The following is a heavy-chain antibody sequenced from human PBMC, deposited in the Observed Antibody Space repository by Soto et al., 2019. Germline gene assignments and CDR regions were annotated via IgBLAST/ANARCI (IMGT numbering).Heavy chain of an antibody. Sequence: PGESLKISCKGFGYIFTSYWIAWVRQMPGKGLEWMGTIYPGDSDTRYSPSFQGQVTISADNSITTAYLQWSSLKASDTAMYYCARRGTHYYDSSGYYFDYWGRGALVTVSS. J-gene: IGHJ4*02. CDR2: IYPGDSDT. CDR3: ARRGTHYYDSSGYYFDY. V-gene: IGHV5-51*01. D-gene: IGHD3-22*01. CDR1: GYIFTSYW.